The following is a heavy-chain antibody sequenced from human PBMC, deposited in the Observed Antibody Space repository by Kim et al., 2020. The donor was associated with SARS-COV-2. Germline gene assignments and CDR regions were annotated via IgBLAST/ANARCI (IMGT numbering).Heavy chain of an antibody. J-gene: IGHJ4*02. CDR1: GGTFSSYA. CDR3: ARDRDYGDSLYFDY. CDR2: IIPILGIA. V-gene: IGHV1-69*04. D-gene: IGHD4-17*01. Sequence: SVKVSCKASGGTFSSYAISWVRQAPGQGLEWMGRIIPILGIANYAQKFQGRVTITADKSTSTAYMELSSLRSEDTAVYYCARDRDYGDSLYFDYWGQGTLVTVSS.